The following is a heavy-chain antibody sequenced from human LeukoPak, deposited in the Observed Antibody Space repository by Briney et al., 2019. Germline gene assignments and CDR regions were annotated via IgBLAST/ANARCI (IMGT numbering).Heavy chain of an antibody. CDR3: ARVTRWAGLDF. J-gene: IGHJ4*02. Sequence: SETLSLTCNVSGGSISSGDKYWSWIRQPPGKGLEWIGYIYYSGSTYYNPCLKSRLTISVDTSENQFSLHLTSVTAADTAVYFCARVTRWAGLDFWGQGTLVTVSS. D-gene: IGHD2-21*02. V-gene: IGHV4-30-4*01. CDR2: IYYSGST. CDR1: GGSISSGDKY.